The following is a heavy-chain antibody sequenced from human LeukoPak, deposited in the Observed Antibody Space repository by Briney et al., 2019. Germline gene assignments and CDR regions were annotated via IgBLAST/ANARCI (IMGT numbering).Heavy chain of an antibody. D-gene: IGHD6-13*01. Sequence: GGSLRLSCAASGFTFSSYAMHWVRQAPGKGLEWVAVISYDGSNKYYADSVKGRFTISGDNSKNTLYLQMNSLRAEDTAVYYCARGVGIAAPFDYWGQGTLVTVSS. V-gene: IGHV3-30*01. CDR1: GFTFSSYA. CDR3: ARGVGIAAPFDY. CDR2: ISYDGSNK. J-gene: IGHJ4*02.